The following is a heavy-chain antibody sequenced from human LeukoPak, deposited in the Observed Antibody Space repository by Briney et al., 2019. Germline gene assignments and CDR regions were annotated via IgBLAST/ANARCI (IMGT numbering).Heavy chain of an antibody. Sequence: GGSLRLCCGASGFTFSSYWMSWVRQAPGNGPEWVANINQEGNLKYYVDSVKGRFTISRDNAKNSLCLQMNSLRAEDTAVYYCGKTTVGYSSGQKPAWPVDYWGQGTLVTVSS. CDR3: GKTTVGYSSGQKPAWPVDY. D-gene: IGHD5-18*01. V-gene: IGHV3-7*03. CDR1: GFTFSSYW. CDR2: INQEGNLK. J-gene: IGHJ4*02.